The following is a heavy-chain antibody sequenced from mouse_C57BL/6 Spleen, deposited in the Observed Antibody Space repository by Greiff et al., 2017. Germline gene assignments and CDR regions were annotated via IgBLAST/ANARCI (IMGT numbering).Heavy chain of an antibody. V-gene: IGHV1-72*01. J-gene: IGHJ2*01. CDR1: GYTFTSYW. D-gene: IGHD3-1*01. Sequence: VQLQQSGAELVKPGASVKLSCKASGYTFTSYWMHWVKQRPGRRLEWIGRIDPNSGGTKYNEKFKSKATLTVDKPSSTAYMQLSSLTSEDSAVYYCARGGYSSYYFDYWGQGTTLTVSS. CDR2: IDPNSGGT. CDR3: ARGGYSSYYFDY.